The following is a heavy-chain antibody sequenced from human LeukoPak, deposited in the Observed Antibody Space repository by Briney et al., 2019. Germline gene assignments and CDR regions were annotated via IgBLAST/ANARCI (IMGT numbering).Heavy chain of an antibody. J-gene: IGHJ4*02. CDR2: IRYDGSNK. Sequence: GGSLRLSCAASGFTFSSYGMHWVRQAPGKGLEWVAFIRYDGSNKYYAESVKGRFTISRDNSKNTLYLQMNSLRAEDTAVYYCAKGGSQGGSYLFDYWGQGTLVTVSS. V-gene: IGHV3-30*02. D-gene: IGHD1-26*01. CDR3: AKGGSQGGSYLFDY. CDR1: GFTFSSYG.